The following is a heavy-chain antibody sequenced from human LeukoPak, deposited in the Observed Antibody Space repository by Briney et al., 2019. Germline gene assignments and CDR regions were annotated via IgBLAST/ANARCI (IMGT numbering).Heavy chain of an antibody. J-gene: IGHJ4*02. Sequence: GGSLRLSCAASGFTFNTYAMSWVRQAPGKGLEGVSTIVPSGHKTDYADSVKGRFTISRDNSKNTLSLQMNSPRAEDTAVYYCAKGHYTSGWIFDYWGQGTLVTVSS. V-gene: IGHV3-23*01. D-gene: IGHD6-19*01. CDR3: AKGHYTSGWIFDY. CDR1: GFTFNTYA. CDR2: IVPSGHKT.